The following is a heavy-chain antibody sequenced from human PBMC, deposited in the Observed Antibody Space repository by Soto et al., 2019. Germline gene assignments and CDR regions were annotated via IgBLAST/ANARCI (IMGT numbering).Heavy chain of an antibody. CDR2: IVVGSGNT. CDR3: AAAGYDILTGYYNRGSAYYYYYGMDV. CDR1: GFTFTSSA. J-gene: IGHJ6*02. Sequence: GASVKVSCKASGFTFTSSAMQWVRQARGQRLEWIGWIVVGSGNTNYAQKFQERVTITRDMSTSTAYMELSSLRSEDTAVYYCAAAGYDILTGYYNRGSAYYYYYGMDVWGQGTTVTVSS. V-gene: IGHV1-58*02. D-gene: IGHD3-9*01.